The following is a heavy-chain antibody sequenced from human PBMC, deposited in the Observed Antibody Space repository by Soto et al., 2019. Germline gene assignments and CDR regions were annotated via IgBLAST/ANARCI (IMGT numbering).Heavy chain of an antibody. J-gene: IGHJ3*02. CDR1: GSSIDYYY. D-gene: IGHD3-22*01. CDR2: IYPGGST. Sequence: SETLSLTCDVSGSSIDYYYWTWIRQPPGKALEWIVYIYPGGSTKYNPSLQSRVSTSVEASKNKFSLKLSFVTAADTALYPCASGVRGDDSNGYFPHTFDIWGQGAMVTVSS. CDR3: ASGVRGDDSNGYFPHTFDI. V-gene: IGHV4-4*08.